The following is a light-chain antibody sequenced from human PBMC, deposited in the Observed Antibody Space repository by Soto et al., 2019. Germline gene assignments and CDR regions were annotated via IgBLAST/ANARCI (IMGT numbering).Light chain of an antibody. Sequence: DIQMTQSPSTLSASVGDRVTITCRASQSISSWLAWYQQKPGKAPKLLIYDASSLESGVPSRFSGSGSGTEFTLTISSLQPDDFATDDCQQYHSFSTFGRGTKVDIK. CDR3: QQYHSFST. V-gene: IGKV1-5*01. CDR2: DAS. CDR1: QSISSW. J-gene: IGKJ1*01.